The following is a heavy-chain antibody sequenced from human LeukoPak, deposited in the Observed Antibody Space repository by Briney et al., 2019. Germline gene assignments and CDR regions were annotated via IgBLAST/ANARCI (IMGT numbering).Heavy chain of an antibody. V-gene: IGHV3-48*01. J-gene: IGHJ4*02. Sequence: PGGSLRLSCAASGFTFSSYSMNWVRQAQGRGLEGFPYISSSSSTIYYADSVKGRFTISRDNAKNSLYLQMNSLRAEDTAVYYCARSDYYDSSGYYYGYWGQGTLVTVSS. CDR3: ARSDYYDSSGYYYGY. CDR1: GFTFSSYS. D-gene: IGHD3-22*01. CDR2: ISSSSSTI.